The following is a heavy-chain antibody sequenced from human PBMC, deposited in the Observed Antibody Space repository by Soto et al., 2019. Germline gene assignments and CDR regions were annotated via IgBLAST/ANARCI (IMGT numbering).Heavy chain of an antibody. CDR1: GFTFSSYW. J-gene: IGHJ6*02. Sequence: EVQLVESGGGLVQPGGSLRLSCAASGFTFSSYWMHWVRQAPGKGLVWVSRINSDGSSTSYADSVKGRFTISRDNAKNTLYLQMNSLRAEDTAVYYCASEVYDFWSGYYMYYYGMDVWGQGTTVTVSS. V-gene: IGHV3-74*01. CDR2: INSDGSST. D-gene: IGHD3-3*01. CDR3: ASEVYDFWSGYYMYYYGMDV.